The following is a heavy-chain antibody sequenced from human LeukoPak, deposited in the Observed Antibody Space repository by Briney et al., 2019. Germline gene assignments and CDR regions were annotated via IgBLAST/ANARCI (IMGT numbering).Heavy chain of an antibody. V-gene: IGHV3-23*01. J-gene: IGHJ4*02. CDR2: ISGSGGST. CDR1: GFTFSSYA. D-gene: IGHD3-22*01. CDR3: ARGRYYDNSVHYYFDY. Sequence: GGSLRLSCAASGFTFSSYAMSWVRQAPGMGLAWVSAISGSGGSTYYADSVKDRFTISRDTSKNTLYLQMNSLRAEDTAVYYCARGRYYDNSVHYYFDYWGQGTLVTVSS.